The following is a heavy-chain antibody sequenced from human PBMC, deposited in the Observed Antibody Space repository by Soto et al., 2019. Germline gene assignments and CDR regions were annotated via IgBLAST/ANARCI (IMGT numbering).Heavy chain of an antibody. CDR3: AKLFFQQQLVSAFDY. V-gene: IGHV3-23*01. J-gene: IGHJ4*02. CDR1: GFTFSSYA. CDR2: ISGSGGST. D-gene: IGHD6-13*01. Sequence: EVQLLESGGGLVEPGGSLRLSCAASGFTFSSYAMSWVRQTPGKGLEWVSAISGSGGSTYYADSVKGRFTISRDNSKNTLYLQMNSLRAEDTAVYYCAKLFFQQQLVSAFDYWGQGTLVTVSS.